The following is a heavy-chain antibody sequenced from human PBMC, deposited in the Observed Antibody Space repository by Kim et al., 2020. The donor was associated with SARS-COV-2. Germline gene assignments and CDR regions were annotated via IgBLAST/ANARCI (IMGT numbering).Heavy chain of an antibody. J-gene: IGHJ5*02. CDR1: GFTFSSYG. Sequence: GGSLRLSCAASGFTFSSYGMHWVRQAPGKGLEWVAVISYDGSNKYYADSVKGRFTISRDNSKNTLYLQMNSLRAEDTAVYYCARDRGVAVAGYNWFDPWGQGTLVTVSS. V-gene: IGHV3-33*05. CDR3: ARDRGVAVAGYNWFDP. D-gene: IGHD6-19*01. CDR2: ISYDGSNK.